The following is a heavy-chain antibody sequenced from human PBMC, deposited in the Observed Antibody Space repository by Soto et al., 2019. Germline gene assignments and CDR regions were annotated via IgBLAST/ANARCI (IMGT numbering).Heavy chain of an antibody. CDR1: GFTFSSYG. Sequence: PGGSLRLSCAASGFTFSSYGMHWVRQAPGKGLEWVAVISYDGSNKYYADSVKGRFTISRDNSKNTLYLQMNSLRAEDTAVYYCAKSLRYCSGGSCYCDFWGQGTLVTVSS. D-gene: IGHD2-15*01. CDR2: ISYDGSNK. CDR3: AKSLRYCSGGSCYCDF. J-gene: IGHJ4*02. V-gene: IGHV3-30*18.